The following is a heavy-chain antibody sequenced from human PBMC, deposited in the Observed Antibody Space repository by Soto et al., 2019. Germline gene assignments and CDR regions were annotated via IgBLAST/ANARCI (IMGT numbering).Heavy chain of an antibody. CDR2: IIPMFGPP. Sequence: QVQLVQSGAEVKKPGASVKVSCKTSGGTFSNYEISWVRQAPGQGLEWMGGIIPMFGPPKYAQKFQGRVTITAGESTSTAYMELSSLRSEDTAVYYCARGGYCISTSCYLFDYWGQGTLVTVSS. CDR3: ARGGYCISTSCYLFDY. D-gene: IGHD2-2*01. J-gene: IGHJ4*02. V-gene: IGHV1-69*12. CDR1: GGTFSNYE.